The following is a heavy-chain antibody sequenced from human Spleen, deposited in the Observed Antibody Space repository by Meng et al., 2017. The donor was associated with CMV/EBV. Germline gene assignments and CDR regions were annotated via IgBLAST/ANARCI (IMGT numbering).Heavy chain of an antibody. J-gene: IGHJ4*02. V-gene: IGHV2-5*01. CDR2: LYWNDDK. D-gene: IGHD2-2*01. CDR1: GFSLSTRGMG. CDR3: AHDVVAIDY. Sequence: LTCTFSGFSLSTRGMGVGWIRQPPGKALEWLALLYWNDDKRYNPSLKSRLAITKGTSKNQVVLTMTNMDPADTATYYCAHDVVAIDYWGQGILVTVSS.